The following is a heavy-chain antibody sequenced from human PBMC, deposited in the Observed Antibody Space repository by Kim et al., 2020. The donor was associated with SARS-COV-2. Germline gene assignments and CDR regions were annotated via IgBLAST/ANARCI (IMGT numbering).Heavy chain of an antibody. J-gene: IGHJ4*02. V-gene: IGHV3-15*05. CDR2: IKTRNEGGTT. CDR3: TRDPTERDAYYPCDY. D-gene: IGHD3-16*01. CDR1: GFSLSKIG. Sequence: GGSLRLSCVASGFSLSKIGMSWVRQAPGKGLEWVGRIKTRNEGGTTDYAAPVKGRFVISRADANNRMFLQMNGVTVEVTGVYYCTRDPTERDAYYPCDYWGQGTLRTVSS.